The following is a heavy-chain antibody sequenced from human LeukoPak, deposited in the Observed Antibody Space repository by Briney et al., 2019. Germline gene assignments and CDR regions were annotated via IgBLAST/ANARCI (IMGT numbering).Heavy chain of an antibody. Sequence: SETLSLTCAVYGGSFSGYYWSWIRQPPGKGLEWIGEINHSGSTNYNPSLKSRVTISVDTSKNQFSLKLSSVTAADTAVYYCARGVGQLVRYYYYMDVWGKGTTVTVSS. V-gene: IGHV4-34*01. CDR3: ARGVGQLVRYYYYMDV. CDR2: INHSGST. CDR1: GGSFSGYY. D-gene: IGHD6-6*01. J-gene: IGHJ6*03.